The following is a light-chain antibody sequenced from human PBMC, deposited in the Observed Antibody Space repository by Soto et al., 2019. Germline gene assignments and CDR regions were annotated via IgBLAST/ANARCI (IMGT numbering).Light chain of an antibody. CDR2: DVT. CDR3: TSYAGSTFPEV. CDR1: SIDIGSYNF. V-gene: IGLV2-8*01. Sequence: QSALTQPPSAFGSPGKSVTISAPGASIDIGSYNFVSCYQKHPDKAPNLLIYDVTQRPSGVPDRFSGSKSGNTASLTVSGLLAEDEADYYCTSYAGSTFPEVFGGGTKLTVL. J-gene: IGLJ2*01.